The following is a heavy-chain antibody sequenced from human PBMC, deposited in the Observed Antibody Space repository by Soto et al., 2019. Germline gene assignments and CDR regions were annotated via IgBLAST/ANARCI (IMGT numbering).Heavy chain of an antibody. V-gene: IGHV4-34*01. Sequence: PSETLSLTCAVYGGSFSGYYWTWIRQPPGTGLEWIGEINHSGSTNYNPSLKSRVTISVDTSKNQFSLDLSSVSAADTAVYYRNRGPSGDKVDPWGQGTLVTVPS. CDR1: GGSFSGYY. J-gene: IGHJ5*02. CDR3: NRGPSGDKVDP. CDR2: INHSGST. D-gene: IGHD7-27*01.